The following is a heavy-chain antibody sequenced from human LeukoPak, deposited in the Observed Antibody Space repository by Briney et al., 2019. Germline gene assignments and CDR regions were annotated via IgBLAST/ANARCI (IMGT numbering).Heavy chain of an antibody. CDR1: GGSISSYY. Sequence: SETLSLTCTVSGGSISSYYRSWIRQPPGKGLEWIGYIYHSGSTYYNPSLKSRVTISVDRSKNQFSLKLSSVTAADTAVYYCARTVGMGATANWFDPWGQGTLVTVSS. J-gene: IGHJ5*02. D-gene: IGHD1-26*01. V-gene: IGHV4-59*12. CDR3: ARTVGMGATANWFDP. CDR2: IYHSGST.